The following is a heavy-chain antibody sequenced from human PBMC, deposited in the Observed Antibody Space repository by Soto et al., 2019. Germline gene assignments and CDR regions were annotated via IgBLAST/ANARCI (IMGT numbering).Heavy chain of an antibody. D-gene: IGHD6-13*01. CDR1: GGTFSSYA. V-gene: IGHV1-69*13. CDR3: ARDSAAAGPWDY. Sequence: SVKVSCKASGGTFSSYAISWVRQAPGQGREWMGGIIPIFGTANYAQKFQGRVTITADESTSTAYMELSSLRSEDTAVYYCARDSAAAGPWDYWGQGXLVTVSS. CDR2: IIPIFGTA. J-gene: IGHJ4*02.